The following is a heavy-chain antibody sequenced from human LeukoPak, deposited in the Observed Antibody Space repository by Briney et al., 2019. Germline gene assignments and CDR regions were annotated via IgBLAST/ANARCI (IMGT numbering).Heavy chain of an antibody. CDR1: GFTFSNYG. CDR2: IRYGGTNE. CDR3: AKLCYYDILTGPDY. V-gene: IGHV3-30*02. Sequence: GGSLRLSCAGSGFTFSNYGIHWVRQAPGKGLEWVSFIRYGGTNEYYAESVRGRFTISRDNSKKSLYLQMSSLRPEDTAVYYCAKLCYYDILTGPDYWGQGTLVTVSS. D-gene: IGHD3-9*01. J-gene: IGHJ4*02.